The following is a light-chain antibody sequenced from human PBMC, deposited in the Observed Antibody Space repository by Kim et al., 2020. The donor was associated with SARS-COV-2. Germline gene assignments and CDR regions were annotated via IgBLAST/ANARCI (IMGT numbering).Light chain of an antibody. Sequence: GQRVTISCSGSSSNIGSNYVFWYQQRPGTAPKLLFYRNKQRPSGVPDRISGSKSGTSASLAISGLRSGDEADYYCAAWDDSLSGWVFGGGTKLTVL. CDR2: RNK. CDR3: AAWDDSLSGWV. J-gene: IGLJ3*02. V-gene: IGLV1-47*01. CDR1: SSNIGSNY.